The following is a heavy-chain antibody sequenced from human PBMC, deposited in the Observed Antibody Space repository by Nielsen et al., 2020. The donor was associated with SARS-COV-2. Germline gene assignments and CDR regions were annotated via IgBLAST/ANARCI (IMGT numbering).Heavy chain of an antibody. J-gene: IGHJ4*02. D-gene: IGHD3-3*01. Sequence: GESLKISCAASGFIFSRYVMTWVRQAPGKGLEWVSGISGSGVSTYYADSVKGRFTISRDNSKNTLYLQMNSLRAEDTAVYYCVRDSSVVIWSGYTVDWGQGTLVTVSS. CDR1: GFIFSRYV. CDR3: VRDSSVVIWSGYTVD. CDR2: ISGSGVST. V-gene: IGHV3-23*01.